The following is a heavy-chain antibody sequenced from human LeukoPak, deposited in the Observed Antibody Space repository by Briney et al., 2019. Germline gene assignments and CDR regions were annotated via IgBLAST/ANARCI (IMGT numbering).Heavy chain of an antibody. CDR3: ARYSGSCYNS. CDR2: ISTNGDGT. D-gene: IGHD2-15*01. CDR1: GFTFSTYA. J-gene: IGHJ4*02. Sequence: GGSLRLSCAASGFTFSTYAMHCVRQGPGKRLEYVAAISTNGDGTYYANPVRGRFTISRDNSKNTLYLQMGSLRAEDMAVYYCARYSGSCYNSWGQGTLVTVSS. V-gene: IGHV3-64*01.